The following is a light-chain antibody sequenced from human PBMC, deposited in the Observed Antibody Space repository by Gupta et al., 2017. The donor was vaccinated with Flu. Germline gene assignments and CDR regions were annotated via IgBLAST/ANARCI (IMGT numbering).Light chain of an antibody. CDR2: LAS. V-gene: IGKV2-28*01. CDR3: MKDLPTVT. Sequence: SVTPGESASISCKSSQSLLHDNGRNYLDWYVQKPGQSPQLLIYLASNRASGVSDRFSGSGSGTEFTLKISRVEDEDVGVYYCMKDLPTVTFGGGTKVDIK. J-gene: IGKJ4*01. CDR1: QSLLHDNGRNY.